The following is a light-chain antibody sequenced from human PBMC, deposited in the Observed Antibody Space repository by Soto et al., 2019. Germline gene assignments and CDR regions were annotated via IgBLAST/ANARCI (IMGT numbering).Light chain of an antibody. Sequence: IQLTQSPSSLSASVGDTVTISCRASQTIDTYLAWYQQYPGRAPKLLIYLASTLQSGVPSRFSGSGSGTDFNLTISSLQPEDFATYYCPQLDSNPPWTFGQGTRVEIK. CDR2: LAS. J-gene: IGKJ1*01. CDR3: PQLDSNPPWT. CDR1: QTIDTY. V-gene: IGKV1-9*01.